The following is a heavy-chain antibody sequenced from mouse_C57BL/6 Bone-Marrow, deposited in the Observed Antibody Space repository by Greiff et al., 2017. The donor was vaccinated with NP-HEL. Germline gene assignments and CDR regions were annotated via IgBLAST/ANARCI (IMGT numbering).Heavy chain of an antibody. CDR1: GFTFSDYG. V-gene: IGHV5-15*01. CDR2: ISNLAYSI. J-gene: IGHJ4*01. CDR3: ARDDGYPLYYAMDY. Sequence: EVQGVESGGGLVQPGGSLKLSCAASGFTFSDYGMAWVRQAPRKGPEWVAFISNLAYSIYYADTVTGRFTISRENAKNTLYLEMSSLRSEDTAMYYCARDDGYPLYYAMDYWGQGTSVTVSS. D-gene: IGHD2-3*01.